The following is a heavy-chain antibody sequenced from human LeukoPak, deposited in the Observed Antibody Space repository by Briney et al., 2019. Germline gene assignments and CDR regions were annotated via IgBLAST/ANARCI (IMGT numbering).Heavy chain of an antibody. V-gene: IGHV3-7*02. Sequence: GGSLRLSCAASGFTFNSYWMTWVRQFPGKGLEWVANRKEDGSEKVYVDSVKGRFTIYRDNAKNSLYLQMSSLRAEDTAVYYCARLPITTGIEYWGQGTLVSVSS. CDR3: ARLPITTGIEY. D-gene: IGHD1-1*01. CDR2: RKEDGSEK. CDR1: GFTFNSYW. J-gene: IGHJ4*02.